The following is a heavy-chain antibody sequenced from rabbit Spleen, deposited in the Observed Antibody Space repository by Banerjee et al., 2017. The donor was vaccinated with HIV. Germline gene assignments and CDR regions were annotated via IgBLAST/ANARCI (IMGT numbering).Heavy chain of an antibody. Sequence: QQQLEESGGGLVKPGGTLTLTCIASGIDFSSYYYMCWVRQAPGKGLEWIACIDGGSSGFTYFASWAKGRFTCSKTSSTTVTLQMTSLTAADTATYFCARDTASSFSSYGMDLWGPGTLVTVS. J-gene: IGHJ6*01. CDR2: IDGGSSGFT. V-gene: IGHV1S45*01. D-gene: IGHD8-1*01. CDR1: GIDFSSYYY. CDR3: ARDTASSFSSYGMDL.